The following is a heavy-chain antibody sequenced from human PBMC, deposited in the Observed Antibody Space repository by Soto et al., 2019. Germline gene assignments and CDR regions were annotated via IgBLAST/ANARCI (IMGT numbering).Heavy chain of an antibody. J-gene: IGHJ4*02. CDR2: IIPIFGTA. V-gene: IGHV1-69*13. CDR3: ARVYCSGGSCYGGYFYFDY. CDR1: GGTFSSYA. D-gene: IGHD2-15*01. Sequence: ASVKVSCKXSGGTFSSYAISWVRQAPGQGLEWMGGIIPIFGTANYAQKFQGRVTITADESTSTAYMELSSLRSEDTAVYYCARVYCSGGSCYGGYFYFDYWGQGTLVTVSS.